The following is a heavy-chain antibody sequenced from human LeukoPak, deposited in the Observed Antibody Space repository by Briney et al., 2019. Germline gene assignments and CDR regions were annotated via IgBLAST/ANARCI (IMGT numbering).Heavy chain of an antibody. CDR2: ISSSSSTI. V-gene: IGHV3-48*04. CDR3: ASVYKYGMDV. Sequence: GGSLRLSCAASGFTFSSHSMNWVRQAPGKGVEWVSYISSSSSTIYYADSVKGRFTISRDDAKNSLFLQMNSLRSEDTAVYYCASVYKYGMDVWGQGTTVIVSS. J-gene: IGHJ6*02. CDR1: GFTFSSHS.